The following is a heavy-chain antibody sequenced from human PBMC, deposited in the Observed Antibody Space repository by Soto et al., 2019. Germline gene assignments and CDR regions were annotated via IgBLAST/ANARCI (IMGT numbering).Heavy chain of an antibody. J-gene: IGHJ5*02. CDR2: IYSSGGT. CDR3: ARHPERIAEIGWFDP. D-gene: IGHD6-13*01. V-gene: IGHV3-66*04. CDR1: GFTVSSNY. Sequence: GGSLRLSCAASGFTVSSNYMSWVRLAPGRGLEWVSIIYSSGGTYYADSVKDRFTISRDNSKNSLYLQMNSLRAEDTAVYYCARHPERIAEIGWFDPWGQGTLVTVSS.